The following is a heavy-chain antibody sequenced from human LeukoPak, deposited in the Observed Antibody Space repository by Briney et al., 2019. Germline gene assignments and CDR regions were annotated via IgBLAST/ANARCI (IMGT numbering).Heavy chain of an antibody. CDR2: ISWDGGST. D-gene: IGHD3-16*01. J-gene: IGHJ4*02. CDR1: ELTVSGDY. CDR3: ARDLGLEGY. Sequence: PGGSLRLSCAASELTVSGDYMSWLRQAPGKGLEWVSLISWDGGSTYYADSVKGRFTISRDNAKNSLYLQMNSLRAEDTAVYYCARDLGLEGYWGQGTLVTVSS. V-gene: IGHV3-66*01.